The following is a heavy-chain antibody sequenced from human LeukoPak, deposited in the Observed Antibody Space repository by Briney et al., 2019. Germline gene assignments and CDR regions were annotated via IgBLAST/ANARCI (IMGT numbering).Heavy chain of an antibody. V-gene: IGHV4-31*11. CDR3: ARIDTAMVFARL. CDR2: IYYSGST. J-gene: IGHJ4*02. Sequence: SQTLSLTCAVSGGSISSGGYSWSWIRQPPGKGLEWIGYIYYSGSTYYNPSLKSRVTISVDTSKNQFSLKLSSVTAADTAVYYCARIDTAMVFARLWGQGTLVTVSS. CDR1: GGSISSGGYS. D-gene: IGHD5-18*01.